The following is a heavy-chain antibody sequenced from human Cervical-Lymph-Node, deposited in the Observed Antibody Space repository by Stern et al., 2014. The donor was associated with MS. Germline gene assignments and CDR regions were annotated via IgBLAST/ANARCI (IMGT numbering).Heavy chain of an antibody. J-gene: IGHJ4*02. CDR3: AKYAQSFDS. Sequence: QVQLQESGGGVVQPGRSLRLSCAASGFTFKSYTMQWVRQAPGKGLEWVAVVIYNGTNKYYADSVKGRFTISRDNSKNTLFLQMNSLRPEDSAVYYCAKYAQSFDSWGQGTLVTVSS. CDR2: VIYNGTNK. V-gene: IGHV3-30*14. CDR1: GFTFKSYT. D-gene: IGHD2-2*01.